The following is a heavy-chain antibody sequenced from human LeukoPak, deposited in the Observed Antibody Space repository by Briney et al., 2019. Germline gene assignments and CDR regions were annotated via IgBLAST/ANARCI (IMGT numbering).Heavy chain of an antibody. CDR2: ISSSSSYI. D-gene: IGHD1-14*01. V-gene: IGHV3-21*01. Sequence: GGSLRPSCAASGFTFSSYSMNWVRQAPGKGLEWVSSISSSSSYIYYADSVKGRFTISRDNAKNSLYLQMNSLRAEDTAVYYCARDRKSSDWFDPWGQGTLVTVSS. J-gene: IGHJ5*02. CDR3: ARDRKSSDWFDP. CDR1: GFTFSSYS.